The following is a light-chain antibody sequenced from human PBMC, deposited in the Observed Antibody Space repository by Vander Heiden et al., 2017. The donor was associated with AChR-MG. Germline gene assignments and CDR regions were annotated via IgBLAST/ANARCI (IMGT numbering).Light chain of an antibody. Sequence: QSVFTQPPPVSAAPGQKVPISCSGTDSNIGSTFVSRYQQVPGTAPKLLLDDDYRRPAGISGRFSGSRSGTSATLAITGLQSGDEGDFYCATWDDSLGAVFGGGTKLTVL. CDR1: DSNIGSTF. CDR2: DDY. J-gene: IGLJ3*02. V-gene: IGLV1-51*01. CDR3: ATWDDSLGAV.